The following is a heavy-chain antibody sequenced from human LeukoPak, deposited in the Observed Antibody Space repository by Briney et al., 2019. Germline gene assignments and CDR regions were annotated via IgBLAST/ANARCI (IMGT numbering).Heavy chain of an antibody. CDR1: GFTFSSYS. J-gene: IGHJ5*02. V-gene: IGHV3-21*01. Sequence: GGSLRLSCAASGFTFSSYSMNWVRQAPGKGLEWVSSISSSSSYIYYADSVKGRFTISRDNAKNSLYLQMNSLRAEDTAVYYCAQSLLSLAFDPWGQGTLVTVSS. CDR3: AQSLLSLAFDP. CDR2: ISSSSSYI.